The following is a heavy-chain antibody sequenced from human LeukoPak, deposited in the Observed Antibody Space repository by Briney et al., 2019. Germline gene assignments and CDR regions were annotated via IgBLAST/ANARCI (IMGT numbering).Heavy chain of an antibody. CDR2: IWYDGSNK. CDR1: GFTFSGFW. Sequence: GGSLRLSCAASGFTFSGFWMSWVRQAPGKGLEWVAVIWYDGSNKYYADSVKGRFTISRDNSKNTLYLQMNSLRAEDTAVYYCARVGTAASSGSDYWGQGTLVTVSS. J-gene: IGHJ4*02. D-gene: IGHD1-26*01. CDR3: ARVGTAASSGSDY. V-gene: IGHV3-33*08.